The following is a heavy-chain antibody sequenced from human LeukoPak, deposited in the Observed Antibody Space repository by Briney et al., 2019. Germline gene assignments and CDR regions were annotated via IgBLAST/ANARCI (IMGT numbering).Heavy chain of an antibody. D-gene: IGHD3-10*01. J-gene: IGHJ4*02. V-gene: IGHV1-2*02. CDR3: ARDFGSRRIDY. CDR1: GYTFTGYY. CDR2: INPNSGGT. Sequence: ASVKVSCKASGYTFTGYYMHWVRQAPGQGLEWMGWINPNSGGTSYAQKFQGRVTMTRDTSTSTVYMELSSLRSEDTAVYYCARDFGSRRIDYWGQGTLVTVSS.